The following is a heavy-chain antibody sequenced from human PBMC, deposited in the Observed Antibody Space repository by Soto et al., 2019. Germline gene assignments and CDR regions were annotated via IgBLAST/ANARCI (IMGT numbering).Heavy chain of an antibody. CDR1: GYTLTELA. V-gene: IGHV1-24*01. D-gene: IGHD3-9*01. CDR3: AAGPLTGYYDDYCGMDV. CDR2: FDPEDGET. Sequence: GASVKVFCKISGYTLTELAMHWVRQAPGKGLGWRGGFDPEDGETIYAQKFQGRVTMTEDTSTDTAYMELSSLRSEDTAVYYCAAGPLTGYYDDYCGMDVWGQGTTVTVSS. J-gene: IGHJ6*02.